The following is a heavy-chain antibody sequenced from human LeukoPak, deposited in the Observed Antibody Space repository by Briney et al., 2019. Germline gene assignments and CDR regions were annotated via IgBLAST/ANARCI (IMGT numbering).Heavy chain of an antibody. D-gene: IGHD6-19*01. Sequence: GGSLRLSCVASGFSVTNQYISWVRQAPGEGLEWVSVIYSGGSTYYADSVKGRVTISRDNSKNTLYLQMNSLRVEDTAVYYCARGGVAGTSYFDYWGQGTLVTVSS. V-gene: IGHV3-66*01. CDR2: IYSGGST. CDR1: GFSVTNQY. CDR3: ARGGVAGTSYFDY. J-gene: IGHJ4*02.